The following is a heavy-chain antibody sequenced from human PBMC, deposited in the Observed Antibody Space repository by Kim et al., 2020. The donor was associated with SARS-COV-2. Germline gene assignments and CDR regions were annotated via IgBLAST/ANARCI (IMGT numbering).Heavy chain of an antibody. CDR1: GFTFSNAW. D-gene: IGHD3-22*01. CDR2: IKSKTDGGTT. CDR3: TTDFYYYDSSGYQNFQH. Sequence: GGSLRLSCAASGFTFSNAWMSWVRQAPGKGLEWVGRIKSKTDGGTTDYAAPVKGRFTISRDDSKNTLYLHMNSRKTEDTAVYYCTTDFYYYDSSGYQNFQHWGQGTLVTVSS. J-gene: IGHJ1*01. V-gene: IGHV3-15*01.